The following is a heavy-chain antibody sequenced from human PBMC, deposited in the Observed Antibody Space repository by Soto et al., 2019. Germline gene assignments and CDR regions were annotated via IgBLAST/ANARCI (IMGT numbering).Heavy chain of an antibody. J-gene: IGHJ4*02. Sequence: QVQLQESGPGLVKPSGTLSLTCAVSGGSISSSNWWSWVRQPPGKGLEWIGEIYHSGSTNYNPSLKSRVTLSVDKSKNQFSLKLSSVTAADTAVYYCAREEEQWLVRGYFDYWGQGTLVTVSS. V-gene: IGHV4-4*02. CDR2: IYHSGST. CDR3: AREEEQWLVRGYFDY. D-gene: IGHD6-19*01. CDR1: GGSISSSNW.